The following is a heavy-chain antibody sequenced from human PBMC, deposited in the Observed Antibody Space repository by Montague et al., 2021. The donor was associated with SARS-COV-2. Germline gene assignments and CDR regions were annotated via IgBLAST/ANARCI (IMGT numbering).Heavy chain of an antibody. CDR1: GFTFSSYD. Sequence: SLRLSCAASGFTFSSYDMHWVRQATGKGLEWVSAIGTAGDTYYPGSVKGRFTISRENAKNSLYLQMNSLRAGDTAVYYCARGDITMVQGVITYYYYYGMDDWGQGTKVTVYS. D-gene: IGHD3-10*01. CDR3: ARGDITMVQGVITYYYYYGMDD. V-gene: IGHV3-13*04. CDR2: IGTAGDT. J-gene: IGHJ6*02.